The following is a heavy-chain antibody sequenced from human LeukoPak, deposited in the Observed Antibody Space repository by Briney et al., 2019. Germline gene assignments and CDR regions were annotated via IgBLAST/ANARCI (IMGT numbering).Heavy chain of an antibody. J-gene: IGHJ4*02. CDR3: ARGHYDYIWGSYRYTDPGGLDY. CDR1: GGSFSGYY. Sequence: SETLSLTCAVYGGSFSGYYWSWIRQPPGKGLEWIGEINHSGSTNYNPSLESRVTISVDTSKNQFSLKLSSVTAADTAVYYCARGHYDYIWGSYRYTDPGGLDYWGQGTLVTVSS. D-gene: IGHD3-16*02. CDR2: INHSGST. V-gene: IGHV4-34*01.